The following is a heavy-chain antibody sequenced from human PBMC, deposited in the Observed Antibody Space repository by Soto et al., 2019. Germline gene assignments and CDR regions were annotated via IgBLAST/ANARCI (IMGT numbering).Heavy chain of an antibody. CDR1: GFSFSAYS. CDR3: ARDSAFAFDY. V-gene: IGHV3-48*01. CDR2: IRDSSNV. J-gene: IGHJ4*02. Sequence: EVQLVESGGGLAQPGGSLRLSCVASGFSFSAYSMNWVRQAPGKGLEWLSYIRDSSNVDYADSVKGRFTISRDNARNSLYLQMTSLRAEDTAVYFCARDSAFAFDYWGPGALVTVSS. D-gene: IGHD6-19*01.